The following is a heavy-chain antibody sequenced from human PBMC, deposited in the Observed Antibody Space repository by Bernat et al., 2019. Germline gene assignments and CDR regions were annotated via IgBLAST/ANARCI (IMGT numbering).Heavy chain of an antibody. D-gene: IGHD3-3*01. CDR3: ARTYYDFWSGYYTNNWFDP. CDR2: IYYSVST. Sequence: QLQLQESGPGLVKPSETLSLTCTVSGGSISSSSYYWGWIRQPPGKGLEWIGSIYYSVSTYYNPSLKSRVTISVDTSKNQFSLKLSSVTAADTDVYYCARTYYDFWSGYYTNNWFDPWGQGTLVTVSS. J-gene: IGHJ5*02. V-gene: IGHV4-39*01. CDR1: GGSISSSSYY.